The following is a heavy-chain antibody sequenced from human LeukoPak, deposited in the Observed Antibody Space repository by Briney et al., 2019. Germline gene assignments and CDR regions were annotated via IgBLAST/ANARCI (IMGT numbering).Heavy chain of an antibody. Sequence: SVKVSCKASGGTFSSYAISWVRQAPGQGLEWMGGIIPIFGTANYAQKFQGRVTITADESTSTAYMELSSLRSEDTAVYYCARGLGYCSGGSCSSYYYYMDVWGKGTTVTISS. CDR3: ARGLGYCSGGSCSSYYYYMDV. V-gene: IGHV1-69*01. D-gene: IGHD2-15*01. J-gene: IGHJ6*03. CDR1: GGTFSSYA. CDR2: IIPIFGTA.